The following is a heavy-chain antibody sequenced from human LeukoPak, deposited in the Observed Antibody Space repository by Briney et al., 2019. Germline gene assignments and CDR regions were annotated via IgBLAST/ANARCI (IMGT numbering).Heavy chain of an antibody. V-gene: IGHV4-34*01. CDR3: ARERSGRGYDFWSGYSYYYYMDV. J-gene: IGHJ6*03. Sequence: SETLSLTCAVYGGSFSGYYWSWIRQPPGKGLEWIGEINHSGSTNYNPSLKSRVTISVDTSKNQFSLKLSSVTAADTAVYYCARERSGRGYDFWSGYSYYYYMDVWGKGTTVTVSS. CDR1: GGSFSGYY. D-gene: IGHD3-3*01. CDR2: INHSGST.